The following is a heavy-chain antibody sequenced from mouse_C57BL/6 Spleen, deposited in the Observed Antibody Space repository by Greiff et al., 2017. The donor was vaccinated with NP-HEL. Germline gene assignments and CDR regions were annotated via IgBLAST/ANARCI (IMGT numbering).Heavy chain of an antibody. J-gene: IGHJ4*01. Sequence: VQLQESGAELVRPGASVKLSCTASGFNIKDDYMHWVKQRPEQGLEWIGWIDPENGDTESASKFQGKATITADTSSNPAYLQLSSLTSEDTAVYYCTRLLITTGGYYAMDYWGQGTSVTVSS. CDR2: IDPENGDT. V-gene: IGHV14-4*01. CDR1: GFNIKDDY. CDR3: TRLLITTGGYYAMDY. D-gene: IGHD1-1*01.